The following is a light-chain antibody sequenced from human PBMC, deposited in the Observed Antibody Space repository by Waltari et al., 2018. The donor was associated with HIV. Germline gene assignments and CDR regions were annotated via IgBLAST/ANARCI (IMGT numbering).Light chain of an antibody. J-gene: IGLJ3*02. Sequence: QSALTQPASVSGSPGQSITISCTGTSSDVGGYNYVSWYQQHPGKAPKLMIYEVSNRPSGGSNRFSGSKSGNTASLTISGLQAEDEADYYCSSYTSSSTRVFGGGTNLTVL. CDR1: SSDVGGYNY. CDR2: EVS. CDR3: SSYTSSSTRV. V-gene: IGLV2-14*01.